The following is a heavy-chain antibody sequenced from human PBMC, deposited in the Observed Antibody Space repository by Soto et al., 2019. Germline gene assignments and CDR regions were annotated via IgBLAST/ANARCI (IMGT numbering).Heavy chain of an antibody. Sequence: SETLSLTCTVSGGSISSYYWSWIRQPAGKGLEWIGRLYPSGGTNYNPSLRSQVTMSVDTSKNQFSLRLTSVSAADTAVYYCARDYSSNWYSDYWGQGTLVTVSS. CDR3: ARDYSSNWYSDY. CDR2: LYPSGGT. J-gene: IGHJ4*02. V-gene: IGHV4-4*07. CDR1: GGSISSYY. D-gene: IGHD6-13*01.